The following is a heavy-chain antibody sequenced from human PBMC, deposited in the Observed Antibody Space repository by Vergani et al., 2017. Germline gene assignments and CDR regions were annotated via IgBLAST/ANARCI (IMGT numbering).Heavy chain of an antibody. CDR2: IIGSGGST. CDR3: AKDLTLTIFGVAYDY. J-gene: IGHJ4*02. V-gene: IGHV3-23*01. CDR1: GFTFTSYT. Sequence: EVQLLESGGGLVQPGGSLRLSCAASGFTFTSYTMSWVRQAPGQGLEWVSGIIGSGGSTYYVDSVKGRFTISRDNSKNTLYLQMNSLRAEDTAVYYCAKDLTLTIFGVAYDYWGEGTMVTVSS. D-gene: IGHD3-3*01.